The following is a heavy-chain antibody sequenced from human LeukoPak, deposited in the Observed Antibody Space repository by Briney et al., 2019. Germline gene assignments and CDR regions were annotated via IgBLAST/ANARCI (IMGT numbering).Heavy chain of an antibody. Sequence: SETLSLTCTVSGYSISSGYYWGWIRQPPGKGLEWIGSIYHSGSTYYNPSLKSRVTISVDTSKNQFSLKLSSVTAADTAVYYCAREGHTAKYYYYYYMDVWGKGTTVTVSS. CDR1: GYSISSGYY. V-gene: IGHV4-38-2*02. D-gene: IGHD5-18*01. CDR2: IYHSGST. CDR3: AREGHTAKYYYYYYMDV. J-gene: IGHJ6*03.